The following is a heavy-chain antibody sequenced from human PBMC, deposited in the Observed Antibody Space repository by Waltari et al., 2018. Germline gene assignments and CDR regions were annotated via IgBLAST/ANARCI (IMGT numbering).Heavy chain of an antibody. D-gene: IGHD6-13*01. Sequence: QVQLQESGPGLVKPSETLSLTCTVSGGSISSYYWSWIRQPPGKGLEWIGYIYYSGSTNYNPSLKSRVTISVDTSKNQFSLKLSSVTAADTAVYYCARGLGSSSWYGERDYFDYWGQGTLVTVS. CDR3: ARGLGSSSWYGERDYFDY. J-gene: IGHJ4*02. CDR2: IYYSGST. V-gene: IGHV4-59*01. CDR1: GGSISSYY.